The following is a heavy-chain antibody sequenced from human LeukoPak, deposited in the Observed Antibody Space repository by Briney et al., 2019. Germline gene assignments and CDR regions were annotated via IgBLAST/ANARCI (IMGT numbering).Heavy chain of an antibody. Sequence: EASVTVSCKASGYTFTSYGISWVRQAPGQGLEWMGWIGAYNGNTNYAQKLQGRVTMTTDTSTSTAYMELRSLRSDDTAVYYCARDLRKVGMDVWGQGTTVTVSS. CDR1: GYTFTSYG. CDR3: ARDLRKVGMDV. CDR2: IGAYNGNT. V-gene: IGHV1-18*01. J-gene: IGHJ6*02. D-gene: IGHD1-14*01.